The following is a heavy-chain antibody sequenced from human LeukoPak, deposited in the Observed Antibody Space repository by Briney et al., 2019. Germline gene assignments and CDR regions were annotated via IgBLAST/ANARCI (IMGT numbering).Heavy chain of an antibody. Sequence: GGSLRLSCAASGFTFDDYGMSWVRQAPGKGLEWVSGINWNGGSTGYADSVKGRFTISRDNAKNSLYLQMNSLRAEDTAVYYCARRSNSWSYYYYYYMDVWGKGTTVTVSS. CDR1: GFTFDDYG. J-gene: IGHJ6*03. CDR3: ARRSNSWSYYYYYYMDV. V-gene: IGHV3-20*04. CDR2: INWNGGST. D-gene: IGHD6-13*01.